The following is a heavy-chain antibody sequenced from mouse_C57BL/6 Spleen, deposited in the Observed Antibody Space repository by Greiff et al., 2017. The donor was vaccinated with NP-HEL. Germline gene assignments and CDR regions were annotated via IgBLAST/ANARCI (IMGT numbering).Heavy chain of an antibody. Sequence: EVQVVESGEGLVKPGGSLKLSCAASGFTFSSYAMSWVRQTPEKRLEWVAYISSGGDYIYYADTVKGRFTISRDNARNTLYLQMSSLKSEDTAMYYCTRDTNPLYYYGSSYTPFDYWGQGTTLTVSS. J-gene: IGHJ2*01. CDR1: GFTFSSYA. CDR2: ISSGGDYI. D-gene: IGHD1-1*01. CDR3: TRDTNPLYYYGSSYTPFDY. V-gene: IGHV5-9-1*02.